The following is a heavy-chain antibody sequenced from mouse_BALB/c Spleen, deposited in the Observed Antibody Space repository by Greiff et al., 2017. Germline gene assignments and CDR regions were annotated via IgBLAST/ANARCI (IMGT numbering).Heavy chain of an antibody. J-gene: IGHJ2*01. V-gene: IGHV8-8*01. CDR1: GFSLSTSGMG. Sequence: QVTLKVSGPGLLQPSQTLSLSCSSSGFSLSTSGMGLGWIRPPSGQGLEWLVHIWWDDVKCYNPAQKSRLTTSKDTSSSQLFLQIASVDTADTATYYCARIGDSYYFDYWGQGTTLTVSS. CDR2: IWWDDVK. CDR3: ARIGDSYYFDY.